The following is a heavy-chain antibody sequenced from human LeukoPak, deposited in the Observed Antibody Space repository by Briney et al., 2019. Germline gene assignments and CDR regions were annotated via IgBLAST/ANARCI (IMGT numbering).Heavy chain of an antibody. CDR1: GGSISSYY. J-gene: IGHJ4*02. D-gene: IGHD6-19*01. CDR3: ASWSAVAGITAYYY. V-gene: IGHV4-4*07. CDR2: IYISGSGST. Sequence: SETLSLTCTVSGGSISSYYWSWIRQPAGKGLEWIGRIYISGSGSTNYNPSLKSRVTISVDTSKNQFSLKLSSVTAADTAVYYCASWSAVAGITAYYYWGQGTLVTVSS.